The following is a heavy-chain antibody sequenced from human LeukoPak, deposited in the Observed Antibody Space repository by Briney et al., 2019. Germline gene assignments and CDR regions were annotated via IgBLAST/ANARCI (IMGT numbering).Heavy chain of an antibody. V-gene: IGHV1-18*01. Sequence: ASVKVSCKASGGTFSSYAISWVRQAPGQGLEWMGWISAYNGNTNYTQKLQGRVTMTTDTSTSTAYMELRSLRSDDTAVYYCARDDPLGIAAAGFDYWGQGTLVTVSS. CDR3: ARDDPLGIAAAGFDY. D-gene: IGHD6-13*01. CDR1: GGTFSSYA. CDR2: ISAYNGNT. J-gene: IGHJ4*02.